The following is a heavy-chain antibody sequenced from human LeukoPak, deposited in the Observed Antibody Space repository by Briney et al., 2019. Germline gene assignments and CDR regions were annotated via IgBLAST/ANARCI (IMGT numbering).Heavy chain of an antibody. CDR2: IYHSGST. Sequence: PSESLSLTCAVSGGSISSGGYSWSWIRQPLGKGLEWIGYIYHSGSTYYNPSLKSRVTISVDTSKNQFSLKLSSVTAADTAVYYCARQDSYGSRYYYGMDVWGQGTTVTVSS. CDR1: GGSISSGGYS. D-gene: IGHD5-18*01. CDR3: ARQDSYGSRYYYGMDV. J-gene: IGHJ6*02. V-gene: IGHV4-30-2*02.